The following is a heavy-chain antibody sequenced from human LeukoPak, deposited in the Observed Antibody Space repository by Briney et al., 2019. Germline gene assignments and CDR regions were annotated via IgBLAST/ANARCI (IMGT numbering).Heavy chain of an antibody. CDR3: ETGSIESCSSSSCWVFEH. CDR2: IYYDGSNE. V-gene: IGHV3-33*01. D-gene: IGHD2-2*01. J-gene: IGHJ4*02. Sequence: GGSLRLSCAAPGFTFSSYAMHWVRQAPGKGLEWVAVIYYDGSNEYFAGSVKGRLTISRDNSKNTLSLQMSSLRAEDTAVYFCETGSIESCSSSSCWVFEHWGQGTLVTVSS. CDR1: GFTFSSYA.